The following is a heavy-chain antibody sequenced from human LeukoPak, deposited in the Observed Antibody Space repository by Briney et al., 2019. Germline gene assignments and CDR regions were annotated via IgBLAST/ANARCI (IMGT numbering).Heavy chain of an antibody. V-gene: IGHV4-59*08. Sequence: SETLSLTCTVSGGSISSYYWSWIRQPPGKGLEWIEYIYYSGSTNYNPSLKSRVTISVDTSKNQFSLKLSSVTAADTAVYYCARLRRAIRGVPVTLYDYWGQGTLVTVSS. CDR1: GGSISSYY. J-gene: IGHJ4*02. D-gene: IGHD3-10*01. CDR2: IYYSGST. CDR3: ARLRRAIRGVPVTLYDY.